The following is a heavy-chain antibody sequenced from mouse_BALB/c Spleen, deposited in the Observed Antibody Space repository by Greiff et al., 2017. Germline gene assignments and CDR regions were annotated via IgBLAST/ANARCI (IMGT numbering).Heavy chain of an antibody. D-gene: IGHD2-3*01. V-gene: IGHV5-9-4*01. CDR1: GFTFSSYA. CDR3: ARHGYYGPLAY. Sequence: EVKVVESGGGLVKPGGSLKLSCAASGFTFSSYAMSWVRQSPEKRLEWVAEISSGGSYTYYPDTVTGRFTISRDNAKNTLYLEMSSLRSEDTAMYYCARHGYYGPLAYWGQGTLVTVSA. CDR2: ISSGGSYT. J-gene: IGHJ3*01.